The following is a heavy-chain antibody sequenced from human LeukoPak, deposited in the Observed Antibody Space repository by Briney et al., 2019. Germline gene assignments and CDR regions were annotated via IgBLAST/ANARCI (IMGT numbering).Heavy chain of an antibody. D-gene: IGHD3-16*01. J-gene: IGHJ4*02. Sequence: ASVKVSCKASGYTFTSFYITWVRQAPGQGLEWLGWISADSGSTNYAQRFQGRVTMTIDRSTSTAYMDLRSLRYDDTAVYWCTRGYGGWPTYIDYWRQGSLVIVSS. CDR1: GYTFTSFY. CDR3: TRGYGGWPTYIDY. V-gene: IGHV1-18*01. CDR2: ISADSGST.